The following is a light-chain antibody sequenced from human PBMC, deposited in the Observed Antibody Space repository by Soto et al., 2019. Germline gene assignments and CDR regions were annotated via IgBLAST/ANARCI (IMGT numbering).Light chain of an antibody. J-gene: IGLJ2*01. CDR2: EVI. CDR3: SSYAGSNSVV. Sequence: QSVLTQPPSASGSPGQSVTISCTGTSSDVGGYNYVSWYRQHPGKAPKLMIYEVIKRPSGVPDRFSGSKSGNTASLTVSGLQAEDEADYYCSSYAGSNSVVFGGGTQLTVL. V-gene: IGLV2-8*01. CDR1: SSDVGGYNY.